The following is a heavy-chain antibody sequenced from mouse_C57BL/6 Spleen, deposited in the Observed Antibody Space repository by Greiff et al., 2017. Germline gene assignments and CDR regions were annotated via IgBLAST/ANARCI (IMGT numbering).Heavy chain of an antibody. J-gene: IGHJ4*01. CDR2: ISSGSSTI. V-gene: IGHV5-17*01. CDR1: GFTFSDYG. CDR3: ARNCLYAMDY. Sequence: DVQLVESGGGLVKPGGSLKLSCAASGFTFSDYGMHWVRQAPEKGLEWVAYISSGSSTIYYADTVKGRFTISRDNAKNTLFLQMTSLRSEDTAMYYCARNCLYAMDYWGQGTSVTVSS.